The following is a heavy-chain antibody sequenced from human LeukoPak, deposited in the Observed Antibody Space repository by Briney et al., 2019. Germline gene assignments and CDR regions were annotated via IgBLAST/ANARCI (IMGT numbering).Heavy chain of an antibody. CDR3: ARRAEYYDFWSGGADWFDP. D-gene: IGHD3-3*01. J-gene: IGHJ5*02. CDR2: VYYGGNT. Sequence: SETLSLTCTVSGGSISSSSYYWDWVRQPPGKGLEWIGNVYYGGNTFYNSSLESRVTISVDTSKNQFSLKLSSVTAADTAVYYCARRAEYYDFWSGGADWFDPWGQGTLVTVSS. V-gene: IGHV4-39*07. CDR1: GGSISSSSYY.